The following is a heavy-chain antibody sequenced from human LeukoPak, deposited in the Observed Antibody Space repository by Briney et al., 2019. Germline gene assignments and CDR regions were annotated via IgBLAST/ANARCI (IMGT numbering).Heavy chain of an antibody. CDR1: GFTFSSYE. J-gene: IGHJ4*02. Sequence: GGSLRLSCAASGFTFSSYEMNWVRQAPGKGLEWVSYISSSGSTIYYADPVKGRFTISRDNAKNSLYLQMNSLRAEDTAVYYCATLRQQTYYYDSSGYYQGVFDYWGQGTLVTVSS. D-gene: IGHD3-22*01. V-gene: IGHV3-48*03. CDR3: ATLRQQTYYYDSSGYYQGVFDY. CDR2: ISSSGSTI.